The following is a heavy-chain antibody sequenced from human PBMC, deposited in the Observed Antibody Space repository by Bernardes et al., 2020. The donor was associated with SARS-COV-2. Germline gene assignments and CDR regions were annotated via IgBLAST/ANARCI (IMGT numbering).Heavy chain of an antibody. Sequence: ASVKVSCQTSGYTFTGYYIHWVRQAPGQGLEWMGWINPNSGATDYAQKFQGWVTVTRDTSMSTVNIELSSLKSDDTAVYYCAREKNSMLYYFDNIGPGLDSWGQGTLVTVSS. J-gene: IGHJ4*02. CDR2: INPNSGAT. V-gene: IGHV1-2*04. D-gene: IGHD3-22*01. CDR1: GYTFTGYY. CDR3: AREKNSMLYYFDNIGPGLDS.